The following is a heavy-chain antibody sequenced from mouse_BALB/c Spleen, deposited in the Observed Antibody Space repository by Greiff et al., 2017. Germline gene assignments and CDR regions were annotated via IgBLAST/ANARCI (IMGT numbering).Heavy chain of an antibody. CDR2: ISSGSSTI. V-gene: IGHV5-17*02. J-gene: IGHJ2*01. CDR1: GFTFSSFW. D-gene: IGHD2-2*01. CDR3: ARSPYGYYFDY. Sequence: EVMLVESGGGLVQPGGSRKLSCAASGFTFSSFWMHWVRQAPEKGLEWVAYISSGSSTIYYADTVKGRFTISRDNPKNTLFLQMTSLRSEDTAMYYCARSPYGYYFDYWGQGTTLTVSS.